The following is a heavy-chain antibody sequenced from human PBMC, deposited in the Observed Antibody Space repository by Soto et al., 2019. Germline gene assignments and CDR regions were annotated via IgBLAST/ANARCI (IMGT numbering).Heavy chain of an antibody. CDR3: SRIAVSGPITGFDY. V-gene: IGHV4-39*01. CDR2: VSYSGST. J-gene: IGHJ4*02. Sequence: SETLSLTCTVSGGSISNSSYLWGWIRQPPGKGLQWIGSVSYSGSTYYNPSLKSRVTISADTSKTQSSLRLSSATAADTAVYYCSRIAVSGPITGFDYWGQGALVTVSS. CDR1: GGSISNSSYL. D-gene: IGHD6-19*01.